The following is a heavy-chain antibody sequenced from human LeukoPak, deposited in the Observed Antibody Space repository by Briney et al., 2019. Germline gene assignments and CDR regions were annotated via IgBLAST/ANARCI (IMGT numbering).Heavy chain of an antibody. CDR3: ARQARVYAKGWFDP. CDR2: ISSNGGST. J-gene: IGHJ5*02. D-gene: IGHD2-8*01. Sequence: GGSLRLSCAASGFTFSSYAMHWVRQAPGKGLEYVSAISSNGGSTYYANSVKGRFTISRDNSKNTLYLQMGSLRAEDTAVYYCARQARVYAKGWFDPWGQGTLVTVSS. V-gene: IGHV3-64*01. CDR1: GFTFSSYA.